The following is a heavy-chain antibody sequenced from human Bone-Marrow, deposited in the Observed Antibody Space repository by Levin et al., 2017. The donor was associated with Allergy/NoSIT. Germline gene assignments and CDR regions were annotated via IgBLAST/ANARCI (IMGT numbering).Heavy chain of an antibody. CDR2: ISYADGNSK. J-gene: IGHJ4*02. CDR1: GFTFSTYE. D-gene: IGHD6-19*01. V-gene: IGHV3-30-3*01. Sequence: QRGESLKISCAASGFTFSTYEMHWVRQAPGKGLEWVSVISYADGNSKFYADSVKGRFTISRDNSKNTLYLQMNSLRADDTALYYCAGNGPQPYGTGSDFDYWGQGTLVTVSS. CDR3: AGNGPQPYGTGSDFDY.